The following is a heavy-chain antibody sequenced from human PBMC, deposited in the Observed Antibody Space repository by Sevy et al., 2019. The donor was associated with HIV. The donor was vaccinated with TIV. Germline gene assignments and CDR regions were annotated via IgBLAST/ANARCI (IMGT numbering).Heavy chain of an antibody. CDR2: IYYSGST. Sequence: SETLSLTCTVSGGSISSYYWSWIRQPPGKGLEWIGYIYYSGSTNYNPSLKSRVTISVDTSKNKFSLKLSSVTAVDTAVYYCARDMLGYCSSTSCYAEGYFDYWGQGTLVTVSS. CDR1: GGSISSYY. D-gene: IGHD2-2*01. CDR3: ARDMLGYCSSTSCYAEGYFDY. V-gene: IGHV4-59*01. J-gene: IGHJ4*02.